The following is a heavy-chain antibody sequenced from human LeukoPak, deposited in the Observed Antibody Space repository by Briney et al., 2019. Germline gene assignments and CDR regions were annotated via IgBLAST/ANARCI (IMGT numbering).Heavy chain of an antibody. CDR1: VGSITNYF. D-gene: IGHD6-19*01. V-gene: IGHV4-59*03. CDR3: AGGELAGTGY. J-gene: IGHJ4*02. Sequence: SETLSLTCTVSVGSITNYFWTWVRQSPGKGLEWIGYIRYNGGSDSNPSLKSRVSISLDTWNNQFSLRLTSVTAEDTAVYYCAGGELAGTGYWGQGTLVTVSS. CDR2: IRYNGGS.